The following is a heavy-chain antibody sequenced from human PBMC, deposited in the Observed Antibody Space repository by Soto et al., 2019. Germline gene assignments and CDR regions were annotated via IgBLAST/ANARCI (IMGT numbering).Heavy chain of an antibody. CDR2: IYYSGST. V-gene: IGHV4-31*03. J-gene: IGHJ3*02. CDR1: GGSISSGGYY. CDR3: ARKSDAFDI. Sequence: PWETLSLTGTVSGGSISSGGYYWSWIRQHPGKGLEWVGYIYYSGSTYYNPSLKSRVTISVDTSKNQFSLKLSSVTAADTAVYYCARKSDAFDIWGQGTMVTVSS.